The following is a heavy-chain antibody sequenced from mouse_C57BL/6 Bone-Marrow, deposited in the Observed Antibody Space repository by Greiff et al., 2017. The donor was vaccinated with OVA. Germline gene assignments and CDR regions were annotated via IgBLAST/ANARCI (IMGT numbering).Heavy chain of an antibody. D-gene: IGHD1-1*01. Sequence: QVQLQQSGAELARPGASVKLSCKASGYTFTSYGISWVKQRTGQGLEWIGEIYPRSGSTYYNEKFKGKATLTVDKSSSTAYMELRSLTSEDSAVYFCARDYYGSSPGFAYWGQGTLVTVSA. V-gene: IGHV1-81*01. CDR2: IYPRSGST. J-gene: IGHJ3*01. CDR3: ARDYYGSSPGFAY. CDR1: GYTFTSYG.